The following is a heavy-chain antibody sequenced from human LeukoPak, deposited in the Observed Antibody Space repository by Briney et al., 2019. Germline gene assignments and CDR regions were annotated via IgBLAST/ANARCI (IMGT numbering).Heavy chain of an antibody. Sequence: GGSLRLSCAASGFTFSSYWMNWVRQAPGKGLEWVANIKHDGSEKYYVDSVKGRFTISRDNAKNSLYLQMNSLRAEDTAVYYCARGGRDSSDYLQRWPDYWGQGTLVTVSS. CDR1: GFTFSSYW. J-gene: IGHJ4*02. CDR3: ARGGRDSSDYLQRWPDY. V-gene: IGHV3-7*01. CDR2: IKHDGSEK. D-gene: IGHD3-22*01.